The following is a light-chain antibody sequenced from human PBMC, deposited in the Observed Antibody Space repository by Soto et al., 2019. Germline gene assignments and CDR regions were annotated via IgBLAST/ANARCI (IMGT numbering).Light chain of an antibody. Sequence: QSALTQPPSASGSPGQSVTISCTGSSSDVGDYNYVSWYQQAPGKAPKLMIYEVSKRPSGVPDRFSGSKSGNTASLTVSGLQTEDEADYYCSSYAGSKNYVIFGGGTKLTVL. J-gene: IGLJ2*01. CDR2: EVS. CDR1: SSDVGDYNY. CDR3: SSYAGSKNYVI. V-gene: IGLV2-8*01.